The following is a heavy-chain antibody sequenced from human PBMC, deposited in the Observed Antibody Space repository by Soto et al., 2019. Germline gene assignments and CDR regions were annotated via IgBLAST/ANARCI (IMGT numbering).Heavy chain of an antibody. D-gene: IGHD3-10*01. Sequence: PSGTLSLTCTASGGSISSYYWSWILQPPGKGLEWIGYIYYSGSTNYNPSLKSRVTISVDTSKNQFSLKLSSVTAADTAVYYCARQAGGLRGYYYYYMDVWGKGTTVTVSS. V-gene: IGHV4-59*08. J-gene: IGHJ6*03. CDR2: IYYSGST. CDR3: ARQAGGLRGYYYYYMDV. CDR1: GGSISSYY.